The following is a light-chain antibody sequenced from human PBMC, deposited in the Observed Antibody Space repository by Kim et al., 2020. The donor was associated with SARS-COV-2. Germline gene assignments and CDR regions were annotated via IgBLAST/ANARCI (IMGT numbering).Light chain of an antibody. J-gene: IGKJ4*01. Sequence: EIVLTQSPGTLSLSPGERATLSCTASQRVNGRYLAWYQQKPGQAPRLLIYDASNRATGIPDRFSGSGSGTDFILTVSTLEPEDFAVYYCQQYGSSPFTFGGGTKVDIK. CDR1: QRVNGRY. CDR2: DAS. CDR3: QQYGSSPFT. V-gene: IGKV3-20*01.